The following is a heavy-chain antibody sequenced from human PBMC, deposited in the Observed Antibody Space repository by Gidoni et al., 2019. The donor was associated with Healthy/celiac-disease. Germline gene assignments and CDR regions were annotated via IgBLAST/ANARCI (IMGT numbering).Heavy chain of an antibody. J-gene: IGHJ4*02. V-gene: IGHV3-23*01. Sequence: EVQLLESGGGLVQPGGSLRLSCAASGFTFSSYAMSWVRQAPGTGLEWVSAISGSGGSTYYADSVKGRFTISRDNSKNTLYLQMNSLRAEDTAVYYCAKVGSGGDYFDYWGQGTLVTVSS. CDR1: GFTFSSYA. CDR3: AKVGSGGDYFDY. CDR2: ISGSGGST. D-gene: IGHD3-16*01.